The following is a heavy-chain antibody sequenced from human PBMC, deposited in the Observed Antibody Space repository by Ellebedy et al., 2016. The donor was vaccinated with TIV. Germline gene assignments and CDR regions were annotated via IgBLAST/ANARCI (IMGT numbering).Heavy chain of an antibody. CDR1: GFTFSGFA. J-gene: IGHJ3*01. D-gene: IGHD3-16*01. CDR3: AKDTGGLDAFDF. Sequence: GESLKISCATSGFTFSGFAMSWVRQTPGKGLEWVSAISGRGGNPYYADSVKGRFTISRDNFKNKLWLQMNSLRADDTAVYYCAKDTGGLDAFDFWGQGAVVTVSS. V-gene: IGHV3-23*01. CDR2: ISGRGGNP.